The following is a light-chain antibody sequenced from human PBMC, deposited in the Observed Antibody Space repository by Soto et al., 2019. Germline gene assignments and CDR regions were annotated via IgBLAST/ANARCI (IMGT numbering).Light chain of an antibody. CDR1: HSLLHSNGYNY. J-gene: IGKJ2*01. Sequence: DIVMTQSPLSLPVTPGEPASISCRSSHSLLHSNGYNYLDWYLQKPGQSPPLLIYFASNRASGVPDRFRGSGSGTDFTLKISRVEAEDVGVYYCMQAIQAPRTFGQGNTLEIK. V-gene: IGKV2-28*01. CDR3: MQAIQAPRT. CDR2: FAS.